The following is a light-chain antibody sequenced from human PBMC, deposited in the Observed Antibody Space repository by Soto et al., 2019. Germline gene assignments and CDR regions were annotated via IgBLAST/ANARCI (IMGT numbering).Light chain of an antibody. CDR1: RGVSANY. J-gene: IGKJ5*01. CDR2: DAS. V-gene: IGKV3-11*01. CDR3: QQRMNWPLT. Sequence: DNLLTQSPGTLSLSPGAGATLSCRASRGVSANYLAWYQQKPGQAPRLLIYDASNRAAGTPARFSGSGSETDFTLTISSLEPEDFAVYYCQQRMNWPLTFGQGTR.